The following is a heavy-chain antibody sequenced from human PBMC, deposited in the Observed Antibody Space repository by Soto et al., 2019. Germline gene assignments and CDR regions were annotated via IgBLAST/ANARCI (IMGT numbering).Heavy chain of an antibody. D-gene: IGHD3-16*02. J-gene: IGHJ3*01. CDR2: IYHSGSP. CDR3: ASGGRYRSGAFDV. CDR1: GVSISSGGHS. V-gene: IGHV4-30-2*01. Sequence: QFQLHESGSGLVEPSQTLSLTCVVSGVSISSGGHSWSWIRQPPGKGLEWIGYIYHSGSPYYNPPLQSRATLSVDKYRNQISLRLESVTAADTAVYYCASGGRYRSGAFDVWGRETMFTVSS.